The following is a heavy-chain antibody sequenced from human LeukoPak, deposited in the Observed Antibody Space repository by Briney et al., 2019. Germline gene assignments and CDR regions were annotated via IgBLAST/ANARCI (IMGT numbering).Heavy chain of an antibody. D-gene: IGHD5-24*01. CDR2: ISGSGGST. Sequence: GGSLRLSCAASGFTFSTYAMSWVRQAPGKGLEWVSAISGSGGSTNYADSVKGRFTISRDNSKNTLYLQMNSLRAEDTAVYYCAEENGYNYYFDYWGQGTLVTVSS. J-gene: IGHJ4*02. CDR1: GFTFSTYA. CDR3: AEENGYNYYFDY. V-gene: IGHV3-23*01.